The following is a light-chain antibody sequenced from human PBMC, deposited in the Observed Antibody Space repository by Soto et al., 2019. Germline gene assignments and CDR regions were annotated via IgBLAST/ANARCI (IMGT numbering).Light chain of an antibody. Sequence: EIVLTQSPGTLSLSPGEGATLSCRARQSISSSYLAWYQQKPGLAPRLLIYGTSSRATGIPDRFSGSGSGTDFTLAIRRLEPEDFAVYYCHQFGYSPRTFGQGTKVDIK. V-gene: IGKV3-20*01. CDR1: QSISSSY. CDR3: HQFGYSPRT. CDR2: GTS. J-gene: IGKJ1*01.